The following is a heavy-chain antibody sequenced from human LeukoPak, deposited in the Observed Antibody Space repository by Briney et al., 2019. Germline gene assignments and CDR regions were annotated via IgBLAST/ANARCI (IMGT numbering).Heavy chain of an antibody. Sequence: GGSLGLSCAASGFTFSSYGMHWVRQAPGKGLEWVAVISYDGSNKYYADSVKGRFTISRDNSKNTLYLQMNSLRAEDTAVYYCAKLPGYSSSWYSPAPVSNDYWGQGTLVTVSS. J-gene: IGHJ4*02. V-gene: IGHV3-30*18. CDR3: AKLPGYSSSWYSPAPVSNDY. D-gene: IGHD6-13*01. CDR2: ISYDGSNK. CDR1: GFTFSSYG.